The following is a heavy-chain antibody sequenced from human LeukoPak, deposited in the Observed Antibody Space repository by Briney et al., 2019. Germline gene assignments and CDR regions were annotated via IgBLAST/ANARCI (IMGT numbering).Heavy chain of an antibody. V-gene: IGHV1-46*01. D-gene: IGHD1-26*01. CDR3: ARDRVGANHFDY. J-gene: IGHJ4*02. CDR2: INPSGGST. CDR1: GYTFTSYY. Sequence: GASVKVSCKASGYTFTSYYMHWVRQAPGQGLEWMGIINPSGGSTSYAQKFQGWVTMTRDTSISTAYMELSRLRSDDTAVYYCARDRVGANHFDYWGQGTLVTVSS.